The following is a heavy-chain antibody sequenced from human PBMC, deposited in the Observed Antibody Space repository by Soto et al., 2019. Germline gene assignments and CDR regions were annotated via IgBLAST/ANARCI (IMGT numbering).Heavy chain of an antibody. CDR3: ARDHNFGFILYAMDV. CDR1: GYTFTSYS. D-gene: IGHD2-15*01. J-gene: IGHJ6*02. Sequence: QVQLVQSGAEVKKPGASVRVSCKASGYTFTSYSMHWVRQAPGQGLEWMGIINPSSGRTSYAQNFQRRVTMTSDTSTSIVYMEMSSLKSEDTPVYYCARDHNFGFILYAMDVWGQGTTVTVSS. V-gene: IGHV1-46*01. CDR2: INPSSGRT.